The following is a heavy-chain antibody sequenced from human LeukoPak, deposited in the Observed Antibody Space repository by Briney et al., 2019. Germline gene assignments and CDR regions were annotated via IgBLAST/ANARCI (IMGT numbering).Heavy chain of an antibody. D-gene: IGHD3-16*01. CDR3: ATNIRMGPHIYDYVWGSYYGY. CDR2: VDPEDGET. J-gene: IGHJ4*02. V-gene: IGHV1-69-2*01. CDR1: EHTFTDYY. Sequence: ASVKISCKVSEHTFTDYYMHWVQQAPGKGLEWMGLVDPEDGETIYAEKFQGRVTITADTSTDTAYMELSSLRSEDTAVYYCATNIRMGPHIYDYVWGSYYGYWGQGTLVTVSS.